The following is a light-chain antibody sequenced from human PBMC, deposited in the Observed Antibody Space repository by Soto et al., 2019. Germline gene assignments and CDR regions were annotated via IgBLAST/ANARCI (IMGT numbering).Light chain of an antibody. CDR2: EVS. CDR1: SSDVGSYNL. J-gene: IGLJ1*01. Sequence: QSVRTQPASWSGSPGQSSTISCTGTSSDVGSYNLVSWYQQHPGKAPKLMIYEVSKRPSGVSNRFSGSKSGNTASLTISGLQAEDEADYYCCSYAGSSTFVFGTGTKVTVL. CDR3: CSYAGSSTFV. V-gene: IGLV2-23*02.